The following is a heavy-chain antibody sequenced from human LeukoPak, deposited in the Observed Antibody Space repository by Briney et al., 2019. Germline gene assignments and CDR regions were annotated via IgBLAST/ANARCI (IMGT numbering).Heavy chain of an antibody. CDR3: ARVLYGSGSYYTDY. J-gene: IGHJ4*02. CDR1: GGSVSSGSYY. Sequence: SETLSLTRTVSGGSVSSGSYYWSWIRQPPGKGLEWIGYIYYTGSTNYNPPLKSRVTISVDTSKSQFSLKLSSVTAADTAVYYCARVLYGSGSYYTDYWGQGTLVTVSS. V-gene: IGHV4-61*01. D-gene: IGHD3-10*01. CDR2: IYYTGST.